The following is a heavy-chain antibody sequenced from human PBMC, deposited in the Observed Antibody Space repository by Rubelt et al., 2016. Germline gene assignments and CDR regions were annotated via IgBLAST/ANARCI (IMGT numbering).Heavy chain of an antibody. D-gene: IGHD4-17*01. CDR1: GFSLTTSGLG. CDR3: ARRRGYGDYLDY. J-gene: IGHJ4*02. Sequence: QITLKESGPTLVKPTQTLTLTCTFSGFSLTTSGLGVGWIRQPPGKALEWVALIYWDDDIRYSPSLQNRLTITKDTSENQVVLTMTDMDPVDAGTSDFARRRGYGDYLDYWGQGTLVTVSS. CDR2: IYWDDDI. V-gene: IGHV2-5*02.